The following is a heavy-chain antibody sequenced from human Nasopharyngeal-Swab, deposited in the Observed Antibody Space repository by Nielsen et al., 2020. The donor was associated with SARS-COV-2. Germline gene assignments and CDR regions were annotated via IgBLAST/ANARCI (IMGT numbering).Heavy chain of an antibody. Sequence: GGSLRLSCAASGFTFSSYSMNWVRQAPGKGLEWVSYISSSSSTIYYADSVKGRFTISRDNAKNSLYLQMNSLKTEDTAVYYCTTDQGSSWYFPYYYYMDVWGKGTTVTVSS. CDR1: GFTFSSYS. CDR3: TTDQGSSWYFPYYYYMDV. J-gene: IGHJ6*03. V-gene: IGHV3-48*04. D-gene: IGHD6-13*01. CDR2: ISSSSSTI.